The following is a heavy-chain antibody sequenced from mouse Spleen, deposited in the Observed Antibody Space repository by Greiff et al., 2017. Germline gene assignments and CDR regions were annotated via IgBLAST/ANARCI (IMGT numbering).Heavy chain of an antibody. V-gene: IGHV1-52*01. J-gene: IGHJ3*01. D-gene: IGHD4-1*02. Sequence: VQLQQPGAELVRPGSSVKLSCKASGYTFTSYWMHWVKQRPIQGLEWIGNIYPSDSETHYNQKFKDKATLTVDTSSSTAYMQLSSLTSEDSAVYYCALISSTGTAYWGQGTLVTVSA. CDR2: IYPSDSET. CDR3: ALISSTGTAY. CDR1: GYTFTSYW.